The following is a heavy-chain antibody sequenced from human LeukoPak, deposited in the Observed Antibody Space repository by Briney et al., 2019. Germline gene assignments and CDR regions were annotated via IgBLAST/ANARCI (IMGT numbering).Heavy chain of an antibody. CDR1: DDSITMYY. V-gene: IGHV4-59*01. D-gene: IGHD6-13*01. J-gene: IGHJ6*03. CDR3: ARVLRDSSSFGSIYYYYYYMDV. CDR2: IYYSGST. Sequence: SETLSLTCSVSDDSITMYYWTWIRQPPGKGLEWIGYIYYSGSTNYNPSLKSRVTISVDTSKNQFSLKLSSVTAADTAVYYCARVLRDSSSFGSIYYYYYYMDVWGKGTTVTVSS.